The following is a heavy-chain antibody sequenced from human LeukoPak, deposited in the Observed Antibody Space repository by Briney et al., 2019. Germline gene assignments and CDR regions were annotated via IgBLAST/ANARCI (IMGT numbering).Heavy chain of an antibody. CDR1: GFTFSSYG. CDR2: IWYDGSNK. D-gene: IGHD3-16*01. CDR3: ARDELMFGGVDYFDY. Sequence: PGGSLRLSCAASGFTFSSYGMHWVRQAPGKGLGWVAVIWYDGSNKYYADSVKGRFTFSRDNSKNTLYLQMNSLRAEDTAVYYCARDELMFGGVDYFDYWGQGTLVTVSS. J-gene: IGHJ4*02. V-gene: IGHV3-33*01.